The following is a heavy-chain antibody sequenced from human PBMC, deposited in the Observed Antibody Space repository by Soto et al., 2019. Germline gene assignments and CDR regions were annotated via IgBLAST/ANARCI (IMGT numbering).Heavy chain of an antibody. V-gene: IGHV1-46*01. Sequence: ASVKVSCKASGYTLTSYYLHWVRQAPVQVPEWMGIINPSGGITNDAQKFQDRVTMTSDTSTSTVYMELSSLRSEDTAVYYCARGISTTRYYYYYGMDVWGQGTTVTV. J-gene: IGHJ6*02. CDR3: ARGISTTRYYYYYGMDV. CDR1: GYTLTSYY. D-gene: IGHD2-2*01. CDR2: INPSGGIT.